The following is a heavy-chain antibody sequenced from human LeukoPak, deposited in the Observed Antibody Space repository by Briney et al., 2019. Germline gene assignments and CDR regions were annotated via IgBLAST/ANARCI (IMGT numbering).Heavy chain of an antibody. CDR3: ARTGMVGDYYYMDV. Sequence: SETLSLTCTVSGYSISSGYYWGWIRQPPGKGLEWIGSIYHSGSTYYNPSLKSRVTISVDTSKNQFSLKLRSVTAVDTAVYYCARTGMVGDYYYMDVWGKGTTVTVSS. CDR2: IYHSGST. J-gene: IGHJ6*03. V-gene: IGHV4-38-2*02. CDR1: GYSISSGYY. D-gene: IGHD1-26*01.